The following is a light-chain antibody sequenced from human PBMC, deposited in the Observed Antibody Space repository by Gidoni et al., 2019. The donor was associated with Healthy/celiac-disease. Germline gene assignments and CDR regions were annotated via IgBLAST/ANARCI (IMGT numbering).Light chain of an antibody. CDR3: QAWDISTAFWV. V-gene: IGLV3-1*01. Sequence: SYKLTQPPSVTVSPGQTASITCPGDKLGDKYACWYQQKPGQSPVLVIYHDSKRHSGIPARFSGSNSGNTATLTISGTQAMDEADYYCQAWDISTAFWVFVGGTKLTVL. CDR1: KLGDKY. CDR2: HDS. J-gene: IGLJ3*02.